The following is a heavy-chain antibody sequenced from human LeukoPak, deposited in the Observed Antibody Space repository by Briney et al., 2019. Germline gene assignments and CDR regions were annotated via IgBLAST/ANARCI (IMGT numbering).Heavy chain of an antibody. CDR2: IRSDGSNK. CDR1: GFTFGSYG. J-gene: IGHJ4*02. D-gene: IGHD3-22*01. V-gene: IGHV3-30*02. CDR3: ARGHHYDSSGYYYFDY. Sequence: PGGSLRLSCAASGFTFGSYGMHWVRQAPGKGLEWVTFIRSDGSNKYYADSVKGRFTISRDNSKNTLNLQMNSLRAEDTAVYYCARGHHYDSSGYYYFDYWGQGTLVTVSS.